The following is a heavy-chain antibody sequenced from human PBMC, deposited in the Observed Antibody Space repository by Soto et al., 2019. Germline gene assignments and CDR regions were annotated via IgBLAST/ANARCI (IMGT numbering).Heavy chain of an antibody. V-gene: IGHV4-34*01. CDR1: GWSFSGYY. CDR2: INHSGST. J-gene: IGHJ4*02. CDR3: ASRSKGYCRGGSCYSVFFY. D-gene: IGHD2-15*01. Sequence: PSETLSLTFSVYGWSFSGYYWSWIRQPPGKGLEWIGEINHSGSTNYNPSLKSRVTISVDTSKNQSSLKLSSVTAADTAVYYCASRSKGYCRGGSCYSVFFYWGQGTLVTVSS.